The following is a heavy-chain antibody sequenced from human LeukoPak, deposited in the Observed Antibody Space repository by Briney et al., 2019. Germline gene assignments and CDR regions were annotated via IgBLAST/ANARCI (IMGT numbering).Heavy chain of an antibody. CDR2: IFYSGST. J-gene: IGHJ4*02. V-gene: IGHV4-61*05. Sequence: KPSETLSLTCTVSGGSISSSSYYWSWIRQSPGKGLEWIGYIFYSGSTNYNPSLKSRVTLLLDTSKNQFSLKLSSVTAADTAVYYCARHRSIVLIYFDYWGQGALVTVSA. D-gene: IGHD2/OR15-2a*01. CDR3: ARHRSIVLIYFDY. CDR1: GGSISSSSYY.